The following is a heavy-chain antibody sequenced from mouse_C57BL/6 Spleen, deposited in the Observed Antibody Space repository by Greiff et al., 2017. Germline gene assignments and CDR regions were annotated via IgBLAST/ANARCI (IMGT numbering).Heavy chain of an antibody. CDR3: IYYDYDWFAY. Sequence: QVQLQQSGPELVKPGASVKISCKASGYAFSSSWMNWVKQRPGKGLEWIGRISPGDGDTNYNGKFKGKATLTADKSSSTAYMQLSSLTSEDFAVYFCIYYDYDWFAYWGQGTLVTVSA. J-gene: IGHJ3*01. CDR2: ISPGDGDT. D-gene: IGHD2-4*01. CDR1: GYAFSSSW. V-gene: IGHV1-82*01.